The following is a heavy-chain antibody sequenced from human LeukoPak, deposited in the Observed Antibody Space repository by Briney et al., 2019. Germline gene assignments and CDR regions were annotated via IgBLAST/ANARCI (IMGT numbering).Heavy chain of an antibody. D-gene: IGHD3-16*01. V-gene: IGHV3-30*18. CDR2: ISRDGLTK. Sequence: GGSLRLSCAASGFTFRNYGMHWVRQAPGKGLEWVAVISRDGLTKYYADSVKGRFTLHRDNSRNTLYLEMNSLRDEVTAVYYCAKEGTWGNWYFDLWGRGTLAIVTS. CDR1: GFTFRNYG. J-gene: IGHJ2*01. CDR3: AKEGTWGNWYFDL.